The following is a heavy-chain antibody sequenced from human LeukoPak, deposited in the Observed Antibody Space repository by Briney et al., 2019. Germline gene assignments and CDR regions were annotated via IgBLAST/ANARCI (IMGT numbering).Heavy chain of an antibody. CDR2: ISAYTANT. Sequence: ASVKVSCKASDYTFTSYGISWVRQAPGQGLEWMGWISAYTANTNYAQKVQGRVTMTTGTSTSTAYMELRSLRSDDTAVYYCARGQSGDFGHPFGFDYWGQGTLVTVSS. J-gene: IGHJ4*02. CDR1: DYTFTSYG. V-gene: IGHV1-18*01. D-gene: IGHD4-17*01. CDR3: ARGQSGDFGHPFGFDY.